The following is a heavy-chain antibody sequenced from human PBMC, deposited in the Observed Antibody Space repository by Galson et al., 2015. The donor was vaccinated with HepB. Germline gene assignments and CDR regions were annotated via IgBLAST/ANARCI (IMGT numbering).Heavy chain of an antibody. CDR1: GFTFSSYD. Sequence: SLRLSCAASGFTFSSYDMHWVRQATGKGLEWVSAIGTAGDPYYPGSVKGRFTISRENAKNSLYLQMNSLRAGDTAVYYCARGRLRHTHWYFDLWGRGTLVTVSS. V-gene: IGHV3-13*05. J-gene: IGHJ2*01. D-gene: IGHD4-17*01. CDR2: IGTAGDP. CDR3: ARGRLRHTHWYFDL.